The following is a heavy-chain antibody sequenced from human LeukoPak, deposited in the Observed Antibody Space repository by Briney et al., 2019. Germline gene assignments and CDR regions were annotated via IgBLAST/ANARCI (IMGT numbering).Heavy chain of an antibody. J-gene: IGHJ4*02. CDR1: GFTFSSYA. CDR2: ISYDGSNK. Sequence: PGRSLRLSCAASGFTFSSYAMHWVRQAPGKGLEWVAVISYDGSNKYYADSVKGRFTISRDNSKNTLYLQMNSLRAEDTAVYYCARDIVVVPAALDYWGQGTLVTVSS. V-gene: IGHV3-30-3*01. D-gene: IGHD2-2*01. CDR3: ARDIVVVPAALDY.